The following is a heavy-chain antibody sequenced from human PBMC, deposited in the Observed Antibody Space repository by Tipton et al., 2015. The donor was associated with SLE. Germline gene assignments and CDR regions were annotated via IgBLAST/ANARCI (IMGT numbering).Heavy chain of an antibody. CDR1: GGSISSNGYY. J-gene: IGHJ3*02. V-gene: IGHV4-31*03. CDR3: ARVGLGSGDGFDI. D-gene: IGHD7-27*01. Sequence: LSLTCTVSGGSISSNGYYWSWIRQHPGKDLEWIGYIYYSGSTYYNPSLKSRVAISVDSFENQFSLKLSSVTAADTAMYYCARVGLGSGDGFDIWGQWTMVTVSS. CDR2: IYYSGST.